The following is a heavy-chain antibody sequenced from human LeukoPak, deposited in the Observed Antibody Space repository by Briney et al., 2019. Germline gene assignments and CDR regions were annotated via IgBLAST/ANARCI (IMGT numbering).Heavy chain of an antibody. D-gene: IGHD2-15*01. CDR1: GDSVSSNSAV. J-gene: IGHJ3*02. CDR3: ARLGLGGAFDI. CDR2: TYYRSKWYN. Sequence: SQTLSLTCAISGDSVSSNSAVWNWIRQSPSRGLEWLGRTYYRSKWYNDYAVSVKSRITIKPDTSKNQFSLQLNSATPAVTAVYYCARLGLGGAFDIWGQGTMVTVSS. V-gene: IGHV6-1*01.